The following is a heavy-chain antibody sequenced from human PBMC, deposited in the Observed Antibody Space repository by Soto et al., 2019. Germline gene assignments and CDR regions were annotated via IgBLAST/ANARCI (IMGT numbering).Heavy chain of an antibody. Sequence: WIWIRQPPGEGLEWIGHIYFTGATYSNPSLRSRLTMSVDTSKNQFSLKLTSVTAADTATYYCASIPRRGYSYGIDYWGQGTLVTVSS. CDR2: IYFTGAT. D-gene: IGHD2-21*02. V-gene: IGHV4-31*02. CDR3: ASIPRRGYSYGIDY. J-gene: IGHJ4*02.